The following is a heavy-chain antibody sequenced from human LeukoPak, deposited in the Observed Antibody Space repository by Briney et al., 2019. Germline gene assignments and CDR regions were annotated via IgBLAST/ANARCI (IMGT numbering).Heavy chain of an antibody. V-gene: IGHV3-23*01. J-gene: IGHJ6*02. CDR1: GFTFTSYA. Sequence: PGGSLRLSCAASGFTFTSYAMTWVRQAPGKGLEWVSAISGGGINTYYADFVKGRFTISRDNSKNTLYLQVNSLRAEDTAVYYRVKCYSYYYGMDVWGQGTTVTVSS. CDR2: ISGGGINT. CDR3: VKCYSYYYGMDV.